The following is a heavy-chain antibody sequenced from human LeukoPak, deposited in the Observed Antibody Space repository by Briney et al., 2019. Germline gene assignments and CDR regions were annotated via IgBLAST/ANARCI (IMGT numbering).Heavy chain of an antibody. Sequence: GESLKISCAASGFTFSNYGMHWVRQSPGKGLEWVAVISYDGSNKYYVDSVKGRFTISRDNSKNTVYLQMNSLRAEDTAVYYCAKDKGSGYDSSGYYLAYYFDYWGQGTLVTVSS. V-gene: IGHV3-30*18. CDR2: ISYDGSNK. CDR1: GFTFSNYG. CDR3: AKDKGSGYDSSGYYLAYYFDY. J-gene: IGHJ4*02. D-gene: IGHD3-22*01.